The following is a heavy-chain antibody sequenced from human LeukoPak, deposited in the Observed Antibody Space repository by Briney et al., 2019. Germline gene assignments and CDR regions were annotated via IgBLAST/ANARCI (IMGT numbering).Heavy chain of an antibody. J-gene: IGHJ4*02. V-gene: IGHV4-34*01. D-gene: IGHD6-19*01. CDR2: INHSGST. CDR3: ARDLYSSGWYGRGFYFDY. Sequence: PSEALSLTCAVYGGSFSGYYWSWIRQPPGKGLEWIGEINHSGSTNYNPSLKSRVTISVDTSKNQLSLKLSSVTAADTAVYYCARDLYSSGWYGRGFYFDYWGQGTLVTVSS. CDR1: GGSFSGYY.